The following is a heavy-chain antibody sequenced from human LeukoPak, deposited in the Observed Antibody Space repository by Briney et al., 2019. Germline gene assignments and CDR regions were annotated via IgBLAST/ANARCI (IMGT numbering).Heavy chain of an antibody. V-gene: IGHV4-4*07. CDR2: IYTSGST. D-gene: IGHD4-17*01. J-gene: IGHJ4*02. Sequence: PSETLSLTCTVSGGSISGYYWSWIRQPAGKGLEWIGRIYTSGSTNYNPSLKSRPAISLDKSRNQFSLKLSSVTAADTAVYYCARERPTVTTEVDSWGQGILVTVSS. CDR1: GGSISGYY. CDR3: ARERPTVTTEVDS.